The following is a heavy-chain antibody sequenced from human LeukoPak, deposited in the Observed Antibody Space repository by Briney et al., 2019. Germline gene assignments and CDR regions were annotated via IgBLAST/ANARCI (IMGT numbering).Heavy chain of an antibody. CDR2: IIPILGIA. J-gene: IGHJ4*02. CDR1: GGTFSSYT. V-gene: IGHV1-69*02. Sequence: SVKVSCKASGGTFSSYTISWVRQAPGQGLEWMGRIIPILGIANYAQKFQGRVTITADKSTSTAYMELSSLRSEDTAVYYCARQAEYSSGWTFDYWGQGTLVTVSS. D-gene: IGHD6-19*01. CDR3: ARQAEYSSGWTFDY.